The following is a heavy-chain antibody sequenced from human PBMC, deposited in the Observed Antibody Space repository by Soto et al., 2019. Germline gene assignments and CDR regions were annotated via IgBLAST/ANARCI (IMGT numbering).Heavy chain of an antibody. D-gene: IGHD3-10*01. Sequence: SETLSLTCFVSGDSISSTDYYWSWIRQPPGKGLEWIGFIYYFGTTNYNPSLKSRLAISLDTSKNQFSLKLTSVTAADTAVYYCARGKGSGSYNWFDPWGQGPLVTVSS. CDR3: ARGKGSGSYNWFDP. CDR1: GDSISSTDYY. V-gene: IGHV4-30-4*01. J-gene: IGHJ5*02. CDR2: IYYFGTT.